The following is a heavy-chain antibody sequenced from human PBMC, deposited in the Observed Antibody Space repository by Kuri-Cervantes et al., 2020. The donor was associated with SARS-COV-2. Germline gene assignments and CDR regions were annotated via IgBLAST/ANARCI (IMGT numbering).Heavy chain of an antibody. CDR2: IYPGDSDT. Sequence: GESLKISCKGSGYSFTSYWIGWVRQMPGKGLEWMGIIYPGDSDTRYSPSFQGQVTISADKSISTAYLQWSSLKASDTAVYYCARHLTGSYWYYYYMDVWGKGTTVTVSS. J-gene: IGHJ6*03. CDR3: ARHLTGSYWYYYYMDV. CDR1: GYSFTSYW. D-gene: IGHD2-8*02. V-gene: IGHV5-51*01.